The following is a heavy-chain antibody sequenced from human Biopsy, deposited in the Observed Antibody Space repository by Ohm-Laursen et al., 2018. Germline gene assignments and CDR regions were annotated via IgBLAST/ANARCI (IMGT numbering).Heavy chain of an antibody. J-gene: IGHJ5*02. CDR3: ARAPYVSGSFGWFDP. CDR2: MSYSGDA. Sequence: TLSLTCSVSGDPMSSGIHYWSWIRQHPGKGLEWLGYMSYSGDAHYNPSLKSRITISIDRSTNEFSLTLSSVTAADTAVYYCARAPYVSGSFGWFDPWGQGIVVTVSS. CDR1: GDPMSSGIHY. V-gene: IGHV4-31*03. D-gene: IGHD3-10*01.